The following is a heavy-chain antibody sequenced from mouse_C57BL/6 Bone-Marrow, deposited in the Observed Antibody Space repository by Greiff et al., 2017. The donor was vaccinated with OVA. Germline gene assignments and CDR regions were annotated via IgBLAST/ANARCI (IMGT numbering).Heavy chain of an antibody. CDR1: GFSLTSYG. Sequence: VKLQESGPGLVAPSQSLSITCTVSGFSLTSYGVDWVRQPPGKGLEWLGVIWGGGSTNYNSALMSRLSISKDNSKSQVFLKMNSRQTDDTATYYCAKARDYNNNGEYIDVWGTGTTVTVAS. CDR3: AKARDYNNNGEYIDV. J-gene: IGHJ1*03. V-gene: IGHV2-9*01. D-gene: IGHD1-3*01. CDR2: IWGGGST.